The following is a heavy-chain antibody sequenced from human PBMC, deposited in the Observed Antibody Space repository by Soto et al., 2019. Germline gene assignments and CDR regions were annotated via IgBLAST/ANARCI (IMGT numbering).Heavy chain of an antibody. D-gene: IGHD3-10*01. CDR3: AKCYGSGSHYHFDY. V-gene: IGHV3-23*01. CDR1: GFTFSSYA. Sequence: GGSLRLSCAASGFTFSSYAVSWVRQAPGKGLEWVSTISGGGGGTYYADSVKGRFTIPRDNSKNTLFLQINSLRVDDTAVYYCAKCYGSGSHYHFDYWAKGLLATVAS. J-gene: IGHJ4*02. CDR2: ISGGGGGT.